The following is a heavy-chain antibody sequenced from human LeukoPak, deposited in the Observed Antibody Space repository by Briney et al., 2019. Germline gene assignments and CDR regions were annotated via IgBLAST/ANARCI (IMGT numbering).Heavy chain of an antibody. Sequence: PGGSLRLSCTASGFTFGDYAMSWFRQAPGKGLEWVGFIRSKAYGGTTEYAASVKGRFTISRDDSKSIAYLQMNSLKTEDTAVYYCTRRIAARYLGRAFDIWGQGTMVTVSS. D-gene: IGHD6-6*01. CDR1: GFTFGDYA. CDR3: TRRIAARYLGRAFDI. J-gene: IGHJ3*02. V-gene: IGHV3-49*03. CDR2: IRSKAYGGTT.